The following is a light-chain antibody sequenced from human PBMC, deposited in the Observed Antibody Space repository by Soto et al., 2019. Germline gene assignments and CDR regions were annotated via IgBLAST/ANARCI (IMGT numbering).Light chain of an antibody. Sequence: QSVLTQPRSVSGSPGQSVTISCTGTSSDVGGFNSVSWYQQHPGKAPKLMIYDVNKRPSGVPDRFSGSKSGSTASLTISGLQAEDEADYYCAAWDDNLNAYVFGSGTKLTVL. V-gene: IGLV2-11*01. CDR3: AAWDDNLNAYV. CDR1: SSDVGGFNS. J-gene: IGLJ1*01. CDR2: DVN.